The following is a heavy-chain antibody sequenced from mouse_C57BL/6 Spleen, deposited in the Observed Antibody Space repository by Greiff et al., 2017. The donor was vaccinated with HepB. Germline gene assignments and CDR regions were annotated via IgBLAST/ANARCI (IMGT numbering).Heavy chain of an antibody. CDR1: GFTFSDYG. J-gene: IGHJ1*03. CDR3: ARPNDGSLYWYFDV. Sequence: EVKLVESGGGLVKPGGSLKLSCAASGFTFSDYGMHWVRQAPEKGLEWVAYISSGSSTIYYADTVKGRFTISRDNAKNTLFLQMTSLRSEDTAMYYCARPNDGSLYWYFDVWGTVTTVTVSS. CDR2: ISSGSSTI. V-gene: IGHV5-17*01. D-gene: IGHD1-1*01.